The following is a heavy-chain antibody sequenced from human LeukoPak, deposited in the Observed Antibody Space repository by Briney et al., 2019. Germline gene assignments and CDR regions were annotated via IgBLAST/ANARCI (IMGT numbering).Heavy chain of an antibody. D-gene: IGHD2-15*01. J-gene: IGHJ5*02. CDR2: ISNSSSTI. Sequence: GGSLRLSCAASGFTFSSYSMNWVRQAPGKGLEWVSYISNSSSTIYYADSVKGRLTISRDNAKNSLYLQMNSLRAEDTAVYYCARDAVVVVAAPHNWFDPWGQGTLVTVSS. CDR1: GFTFSSYS. CDR3: ARDAVVVVAAPHNWFDP. V-gene: IGHV3-48*01.